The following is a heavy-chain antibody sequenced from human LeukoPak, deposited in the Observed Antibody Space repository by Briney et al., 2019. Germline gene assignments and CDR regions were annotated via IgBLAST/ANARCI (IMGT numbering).Heavy chain of an antibody. Sequence: GASVKVSCKASGYTFTGYYMHWVRQAPGQGLEWMGWINPNSGGTNYAQKFQGRVTMTRNTSVSTAYMELSSLRSEDTAVYYCARDRSSPHNWFDPWGQGTLVTVSS. D-gene: IGHD6-13*01. J-gene: IGHJ5*02. CDR2: INPNSGGT. V-gene: IGHV1-2*02. CDR3: ARDRSSPHNWFDP. CDR1: GYTFTGYY.